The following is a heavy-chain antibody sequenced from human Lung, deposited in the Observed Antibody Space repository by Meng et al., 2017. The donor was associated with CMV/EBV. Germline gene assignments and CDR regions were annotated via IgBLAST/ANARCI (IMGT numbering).Heavy chain of an antibody. CDR3: STSCSQWGYYYYYGMDV. Sequence: ASVXVSXKASGYTFTSYYMHWVRQAPGQGLEWMGIINPSGGSTSYAQKFQGRVTMTRDTSTSTVYMELSSLRSEDTAVYYCSTSCSQWGYYYYYGMDVWGQGTXVTVAS. V-gene: IGHV1-46*01. D-gene: IGHD2-2*01. J-gene: IGHJ6*02. CDR1: GYTFTSYY. CDR2: INPSGGST.